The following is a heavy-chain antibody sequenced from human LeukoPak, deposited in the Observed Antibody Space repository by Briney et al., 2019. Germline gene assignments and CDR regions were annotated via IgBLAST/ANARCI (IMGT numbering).Heavy chain of an antibody. V-gene: IGHV1-69*13. J-gene: IGHJ4*02. Sequence: SVKVSCKASGGTFSSYAISRVRQAPGQGLEWMRGIIPIFGTANYAQKFQGRVTITADESTSTAYMELSSLRSEDTAVYYCELGDSSGYYRDYWGQGTLVTVSS. D-gene: IGHD3-22*01. CDR1: GGTFSSYA. CDR2: IIPIFGTA. CDR3: ELGDSSGYYRDY.